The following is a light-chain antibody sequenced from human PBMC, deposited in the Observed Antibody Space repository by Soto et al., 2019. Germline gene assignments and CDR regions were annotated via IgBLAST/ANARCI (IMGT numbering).Light chain of an antibody. V-gene: IGLV1-44*01. CDR3: AAWDDNLNAVV. J-gene: IGLJ2*01. Sequence: QSVLTQPPSASGTPGQRVTMSCSGSSSNVGSNTVDWYQQLPGTAPQLLIYSNSQRPSGVPDRFSGSKSGTSASLAISGLQSEDEADYYCAAWDDNLNAVVFGGGTKLTVL. CDR1: SSNVGSNT. CDR2: SNS.